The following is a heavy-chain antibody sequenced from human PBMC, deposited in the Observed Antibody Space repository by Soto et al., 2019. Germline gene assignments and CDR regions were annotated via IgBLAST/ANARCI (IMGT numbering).Heavy chain of an antibody. J-gene: IGHJ4*02. CDR1: GFTFSSYA. CDR2: ISGSGGST. D-gene: IGHD3-3*01. V-gene: IGHV3-23*01. CDR3: ARELGYYDFWSGYYDLYYFDY. Sequence: EVQLLESGGGLVQPGGSLRLSCAASGFTFSSYAMSWVRQAPGKGLEWVSAISGSGGSTYYADSVKGRFTISRDNAKNSLYLQMNSLRAEDTAVYYCARELGYYDFWSGYYDLYYFDYWGQGTLVTVSS.